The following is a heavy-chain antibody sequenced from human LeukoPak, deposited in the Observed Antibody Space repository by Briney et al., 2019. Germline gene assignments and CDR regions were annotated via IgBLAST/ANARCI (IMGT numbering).Heavy chain of an antibody. CDR1: GFIFDDYG. V-gene: IGHV3-20*04. CDR3: ARPQVRDCYNVDY. D-gene: IGHD5-24*01. CDR2: INWNGSIT. J-gene: IGHJ4*02. Sequence: GGSLRLSCAASGFIFDDYGMSWVRQAPGKGLEWVSGINWNGSITGYADSVRGRFTISRDNAKNSLYLQMSSLRAEDTAVYYCARPQVRDCYNVDYWGQGTLVTVSS.